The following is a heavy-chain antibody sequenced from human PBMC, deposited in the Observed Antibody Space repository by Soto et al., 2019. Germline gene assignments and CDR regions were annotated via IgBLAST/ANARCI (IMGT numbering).Heavy chain of an antibody. CDR1: GGNIRSGGYY. CDR3: ARTYDGSGPNSGGYGFDI. CDR2: IYYSGST. J-gene: IGHJ3*02. Sequence: SETQSLTSTVSGGNIRSGGYYWSWIRQPPGKGLEWIAYIYYSGSTSYNPSLKSRVSISLDTSKNQFSLKLSSVTAADTAVYYCARTYDGSGPNSGGYGFDIWGQGTMVTVSS. D-gene: IGHD3-22*01. V-gene: IGHV4-61*08.